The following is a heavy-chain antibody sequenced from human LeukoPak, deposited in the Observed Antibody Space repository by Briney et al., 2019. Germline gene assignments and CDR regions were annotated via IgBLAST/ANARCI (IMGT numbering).Heavy chain of an antibody. CDR2: MNPNSGNT. CDR3: TRDYDILTGYDY. D-gene: IGHD3-9*01. CDR1: GYTFTSYD. V-gene: IGHV1-8*01. J-gene: IGHJ4*02. Sequence: ASVKVSCKASGYTFTSYDINWVRQATGQGLEWMGWMNPNSGNTGYAQKFQGRVTMTRNTSISTAYMELSSLRSEDTAVYYCTRDYDILTGYDYWGQGTLVTVSS.